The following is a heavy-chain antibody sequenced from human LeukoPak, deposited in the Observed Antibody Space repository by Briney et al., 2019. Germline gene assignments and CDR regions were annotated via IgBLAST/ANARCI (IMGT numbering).Heavy chain of an antibody. CDR3: ARALGPMVRGVTPKYYYYYYYMDV. D-gene: IGHD3-10*01. CDR2: IYTSGST. V-gene: IGHV4-4*07. J-gene: IGHJ6*03. CDR1: GGSISSYY. Sequence: PSETLSLTCTVSGGSISSYYWSWIRQPAGKGLEWIGRIYTSGSTNYNPSLKSRVTMSVDTSKNQFSLKLSSVTAADTAVYYCARALGPMVRGVTPKYYYYYYYMDVWGKGTTVTISS.